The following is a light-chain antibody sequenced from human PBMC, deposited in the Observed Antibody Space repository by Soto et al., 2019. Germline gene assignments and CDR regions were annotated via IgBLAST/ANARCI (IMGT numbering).Light chain of an antibody. CDR2: DVS. V-gene: IGLV2-14*01. Sequence: QSALTQPASVSGYPGQSITISCTGTSSDVGAYKFVSWYQQHPGEAPKLMIFDVSYRPSGISNRFSGSKSGNTASLTISGLQAEDEADYYCCSYRTGSTYVFGTGTKLTVL. CDR1: SSDVGAYKF. CDR3: CSYRTGSTYV. J-gene: IGLJ1*01.